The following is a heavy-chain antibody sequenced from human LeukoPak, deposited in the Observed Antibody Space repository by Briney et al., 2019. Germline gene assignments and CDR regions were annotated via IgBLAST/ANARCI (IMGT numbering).Heavy chain of an antibody. CDR1: GFTFSTYA. D-gene: IGHD5-12*01. V-gene: IGHV3-23*01. CDR3: AKDPGGYAHRFDP. CDR2: ISGSGGST. J-gene: IGHJ5*02. Sequence: GGSLRLSCAASGFTFSTYAMSWVRQAPGKGLDWVSGISGSGGSTYYADSVKGRFTISRDNSRNTLYLQMNSLRAEDTAVYYCAKDPGGYAHRFDPWGQGTLVTVSS.